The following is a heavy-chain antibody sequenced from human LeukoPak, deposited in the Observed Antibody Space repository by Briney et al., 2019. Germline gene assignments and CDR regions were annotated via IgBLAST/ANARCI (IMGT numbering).Heavy chain of an antibody. Sequence: GGSLRLSCAASGFTFDDYARHWVRQAPGKGLEWVSGISWNSGSIGYADSVKGRFTISRDNAKNSLYLQMNSLRAEDTALYYCAASREMATIRYWGQGTLVTVSS. CDR2: ISWNSGSI. J-gene: IGHJ4*02. D-gene: IGHD5-24*01. V-gene: IGHV3-9*01. CDR3: AASREMATIRY. CDR1: GFTFDDYA.